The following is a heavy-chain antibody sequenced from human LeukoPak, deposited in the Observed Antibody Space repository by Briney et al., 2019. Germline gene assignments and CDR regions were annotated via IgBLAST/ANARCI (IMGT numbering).Heavy chain of an antibody. J-gene: IGHJ4*02. V-gene: IGHV6-1*01. D-gene: IGHD3-3*01. CDR1: GDSVSSDSVS. CDR2: TYYRSKWYN. Sequence: SQTLSLTCAISGDSVSSDSVSWNWIRQSPSRGLEWLGRTYYRSKWYNDYAVSVKSRITINPDTSKNQFSLQLNSVTPEDTAVYYCARTSGDARSLSFWGQGTLVTVSS. CDR3: ARTSGDARSLSF.